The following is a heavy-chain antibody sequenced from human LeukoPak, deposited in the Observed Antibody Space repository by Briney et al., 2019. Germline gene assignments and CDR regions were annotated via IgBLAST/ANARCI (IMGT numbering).Heavy chain of an antibody. Sequence: PGGSLRLSCAASGFTVSSNYMSWVCQAPGKGLEWVSVIYSGGSTYYADSVKGRFTISRDNSKNTLYLQMNSLRAKDTAVYYCAGANYYDSSGEAYYWGQGTLVTVSS. D-gene: IGHD3-22*01. V-gene: IGHV3-53*01. CDR2: IYSGGST. CDR3: AGANYYDSSGEAYY. J-gene: IGHJ4*02. CDR1: GFTVSSNY.